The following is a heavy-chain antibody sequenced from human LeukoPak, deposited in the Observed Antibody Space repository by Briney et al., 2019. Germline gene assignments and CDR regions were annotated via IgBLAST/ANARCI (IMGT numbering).Heavy chain of an antibody. V-gene: IGHV1-69*13. CDR2: IIPIFGTA. CDR1: GGTLSSYT. J-gene: IGHJ3*02. D-gene: IGHD3-10*01. Sequence: SVKVSCKASGGTLSSYTITWVRQAPGQGLEWMGGIIPIFGTANYAQKFQGRVTITADESTSTAYMELSSLRSEDTAVYYCARASPIVWFGEGRGAFDIWGQGTMVTVSS. CDR3: ARASPIVWFGEGRGAFDI.